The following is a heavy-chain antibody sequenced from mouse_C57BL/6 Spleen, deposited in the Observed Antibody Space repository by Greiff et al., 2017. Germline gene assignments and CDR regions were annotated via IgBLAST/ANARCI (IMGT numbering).Heavy chain of an antibody. CDR1: GFTFSDYG. J-gene: IGHJ4*01. CDR3: ARGGRAMDY. V-gene: IGHV5-17*01. Sequence: EVKLMESGGGLVKPGGSLKLSCAASGFTFSDYGMHWVRQAPEKGLEWVAYISSGSSTIYYADTVQGRFTISRDNAKNTLFLQMTSLRSEDTAMYYCARGGRAMDYWGQGTSVTVSS. CDR2: ISSGSSTI.